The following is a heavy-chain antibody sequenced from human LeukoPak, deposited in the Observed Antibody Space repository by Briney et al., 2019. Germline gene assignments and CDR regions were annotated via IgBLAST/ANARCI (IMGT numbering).Heavy chain of an antibody. Sequence: SETLSLTCAVYGGSFSGYYWSWIRQPPGKGLEWIGEINHSGSTNYNPSLKSRVTISVDTSKNQFSLKLSSVTAADTAVYYCARAHVGYSYGQYYFDYWGQGTLVTASS. D-gene: IGHD5-18*01. J-gene: IGHJ4*02. CDR3: ARAHVGYSYGQYYFDY. CDR2: INHSGST. V-gene: IGHV4-34*01. CDR1: GGSFSGYY.